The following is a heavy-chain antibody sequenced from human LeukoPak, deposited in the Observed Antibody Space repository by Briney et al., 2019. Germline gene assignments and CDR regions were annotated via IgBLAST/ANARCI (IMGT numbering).Heavy chain of an antibody. Sequence: ASVKVSCKASGYTFTSYAMNWVRQAPGQGLEWMGWINTNTGNPTYAQGFTGRFVFSLDTSVSTAYLQISSLKAEDTAVYYCAREGVAGDSSVLMAGDYWGQGTLVTVSS. J-gene: IGHJ4*02. CDR1: GYTFTSYA. V-gene: IGHV7-4-1*02. D-gene: IGHD2-15*01. CDR2: INTNTGNP. CDR3: AREGVAGDSSVLMAGDY.